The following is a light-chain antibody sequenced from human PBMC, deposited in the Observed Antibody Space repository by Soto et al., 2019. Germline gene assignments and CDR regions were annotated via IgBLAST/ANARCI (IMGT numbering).Light chain of an antibody. J-gene: IGLJ2*01. CDR3: SSFASSNTVV. CDR1: SSDVGAYNY. CDR2: DVT. V-gene: IGLV2-8*01. Sequence: QSALTQPPSASGSPGQSVTISCTGTSSDVGAYNYVSWYQQHAGKAPKLVIYDVTKRPSGVPNRFSGSKSANTASLTVSGLQAEDEADYYCSSFASSNTVVFGGGTKLTVL.